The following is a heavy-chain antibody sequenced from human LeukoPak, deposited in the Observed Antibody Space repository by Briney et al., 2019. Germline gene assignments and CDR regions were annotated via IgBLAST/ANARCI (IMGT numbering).Heavy chain of an antibody. CDR2: INPNSGGT. J-gene: IGHJ6*03. D-gene: IGHD6-13*01. V-gene: IGHV1-2*02. Sequence: ASVKASCKASGYTFTGYYMHWVRQAPGQGIEWMGWINPNSGGTNYAPKFQGRVTMTRDTSISTTSLELSRLRSDDTAVYYCARAQQQLARSYYYYYYMDVWGKGTTVTVSS. CDR1: GYTFTGYY. CDR3: ARAQQQLARSYYYYYYMDV.